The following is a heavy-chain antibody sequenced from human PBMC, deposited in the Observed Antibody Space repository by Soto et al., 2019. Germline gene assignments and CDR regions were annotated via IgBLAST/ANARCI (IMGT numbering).Heavy chain of an antibody. D-gene: IGHD3-22*01. V-gene: IGHV1-46*01. Sequence: ASVKVSCKASGNSFTTYYMHWVRQAPGQGLEWMGIINPSGGRTTYAQKFQGRVTMTRDTSTSTFHMELSSLTSEDTAVYYCAGLYHYDSSGYYDYWGQGALVTVSS. CDR3: AGLYHYDSSGYYDY. CDR1: GNSFTTYY. CDR2: INPSGGRT. J-gene: IGHJ4*02.